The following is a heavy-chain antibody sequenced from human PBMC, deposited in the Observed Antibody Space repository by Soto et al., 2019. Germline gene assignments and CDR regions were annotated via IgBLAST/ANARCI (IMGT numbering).Heavy chain of an antibody. CDR1: GYTFNKYG. D-gene: IGHD6-13*01. Sequence: VASVKVSCKASGYTFNKYGFNWVRQAPGQGPEWMGRISAFNDYTNLAQKFQGRITLTTDASTNTAYMELQILRSDDTAMYYCARGRGVVIPAGTPDAFDVWGQGTMVTVSS. J-gene: IGHJ3*01. CDR3: ARGRGVVIPAGTPDAFDV. V-gene: IGHV1-18*01. CDR2: ISAFNDYT.